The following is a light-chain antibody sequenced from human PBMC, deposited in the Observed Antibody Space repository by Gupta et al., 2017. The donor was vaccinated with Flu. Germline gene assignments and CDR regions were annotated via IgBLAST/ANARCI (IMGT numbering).Light chain of an antibody. V-gene: IGKV1-39*01. CDR2: AAS. CDR1: QSISSY. J-gene: IGKJ4*01. CDR3: QQWDRNHRSIT. Sequence: DIQMTQSPSSLSASVGDRVTITCRASQSISSYLNWYQQKPGKAPKLLIYAASSLQRGVKSRFSGIGDGTDFTLTISSRQPEDFATYYCQQWDRNHRSITFGGGTKVEIK.